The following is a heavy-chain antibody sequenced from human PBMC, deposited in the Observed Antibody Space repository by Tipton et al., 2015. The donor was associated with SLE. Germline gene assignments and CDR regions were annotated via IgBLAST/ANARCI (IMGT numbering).Heavy chain of an antibody. CDR1: GFTFSSYA. Sequence: GSLRLSCAASGFTFSSYAMRWVRPAPGEGLEWVSAISGSGGSTYYADSVKGRFTISRDNSKNTLYLQMNSLRAEDTAVYYCAKDPGGWTEYFQHWGQGTLVTVSS. CDR2: ISGSGGST. V-gene: IGHV3-23*01. CDR3: AKDPGGWTEYFQH. J-gene: IGHJ1*01. D-gene: IGHD6-19*01.